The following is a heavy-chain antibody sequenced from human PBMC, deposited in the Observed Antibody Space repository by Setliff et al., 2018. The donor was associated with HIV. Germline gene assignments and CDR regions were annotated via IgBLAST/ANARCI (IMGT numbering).Heavy chain of an antibody. CDR3: AKAGGGILYFYYMDV. CDR2: ISGRGTNT. CDR1: GFTFSNFA. Sequence: GGSLRLSCAASGFTFSNFAINWVRQAPWKGLEWVSTISGRGTNTYYADSVKGRFTISRDNSKNTLSLQLNSLTAEDSAVYYCAKAGGGILYFYYMDVWGKGTTVTVSS. V-gene: IGHV3-23*01. D-gene: IGHD2-15*01. J-gene: IGHJ6*03.